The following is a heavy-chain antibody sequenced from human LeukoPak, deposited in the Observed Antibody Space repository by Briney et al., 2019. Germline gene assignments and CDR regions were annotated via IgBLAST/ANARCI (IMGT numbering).Heavy chain of an antibody. CDR2: ISYDGSSK. CDR3: TRHDVGALDY. V-gene: IGHV3-30*04. D-gene: IGHD1-26*01. CDR1: GFTFSTYA. J-gene: IGHJ4*02. Sequence: GGSLRLSCAASGFTFSTYAMHWVRQAPGKGLEWVAVISYDGSSKYYADSVKGRFTISRDNSKNTLYLQMNSLKTEDTAVYYCTRHDVGALDYWGQGTLVTVSS.